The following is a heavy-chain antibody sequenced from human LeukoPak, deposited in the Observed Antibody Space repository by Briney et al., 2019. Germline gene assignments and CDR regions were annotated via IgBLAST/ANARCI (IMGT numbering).Heavy chain of an antibody. CDR3: ARVRGGTGGYYSLDY. D-gene: IGHD3-22*01. CDR1: GGSISSYY. Sequence: PSETLSLTCTVSGGSISSYYWSWIRQPPGKGLEWIGYIYYSGSTNYNPSLKSRVTISVDTSKNQFSLKLSSVTAADTAVYYCARVRGGTGGYYSLDYWGQGTLVTVSS. V-gene: IGHV4-59*12. CDR2: IYYSGST. J-gene: IGHJ4*02.